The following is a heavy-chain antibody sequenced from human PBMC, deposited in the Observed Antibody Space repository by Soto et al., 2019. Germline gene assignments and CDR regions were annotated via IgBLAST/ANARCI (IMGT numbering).Heavy chain of an antibody. D-gene: IGHD3-16*01. Sequence: QLQLQESGPGLVKPSETLSLTCTVSGGSFSRTHYHWLWIRQPPGKGLEWIGSLDYNGATFYNPSLKSRVTISADTSKNQFSLKVNSVTAADTAVYYCARNYYDGSGLYYWGQGTLVTVSS. J-gene: IGHJ4*02. CDR3: ARNYYDGSGLYY. V-gene: IGHV4-39*01. CDR2: LDYNGAT. CDR1: GGSFSRTHYH.